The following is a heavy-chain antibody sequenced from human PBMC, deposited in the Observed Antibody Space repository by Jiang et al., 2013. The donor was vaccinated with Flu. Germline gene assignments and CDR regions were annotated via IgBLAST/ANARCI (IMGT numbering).Heavy chain of an antibody. CDR2: IYYSGST. CDR3: ARDSHHYGSGSYPDY. Sequence: YGSGLVKPSETLSLTCTVSGGSISSYYWSWIRQPPGKGLEWIGYIYYSGSTNYNPSLKSRVTISVDTSKNQFSLKLSSVTAADTAVYYCARDSHHYGSGSYPDYWGQGTLVTVSS. J-gene: IGHJ4*02. D-gene: IGHD3-10*01. CDR1: GGSISSYY. V-gene: IGHV4-59*01.